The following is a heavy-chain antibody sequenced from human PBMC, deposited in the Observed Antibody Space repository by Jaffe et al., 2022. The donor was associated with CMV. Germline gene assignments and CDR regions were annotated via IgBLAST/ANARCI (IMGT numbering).Heavy chain of an antibody. J-gene: IGHJ5*02. V-gene: IGHV3-53*02. CDR1: GFTVSSNY. Sequence: EVQLVETGGGLIQPGGSLRLSCAASGFTVSSNYMSWVRQAPGKGLEWVSVIYRDGSTYYADSVRGRFTISRDNSKNTLYLQMNSLRAEDTAVYYCARCLVGATSGHWFDPWGQGTLVTVSS. D-gene: IGHD1-26*01. CDR2: IYRDGST. CDR3: ARCLVGATSGHWFDP.